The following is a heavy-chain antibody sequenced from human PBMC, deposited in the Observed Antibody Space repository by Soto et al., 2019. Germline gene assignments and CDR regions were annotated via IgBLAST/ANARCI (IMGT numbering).Heavy chain of an antibody. Sequence: SETLSLTCTVSCGSISSYYWSWIRQPPGKGLEWIGYIYYSGSTNYNPSLKSRVTISVDTSKNQFSLKLSSVTAADTAVYYCARGWAAAGTWDDAFDIWGQGTMVTVSS. CDR3: ARGWAAAGTWDDAFDI. CDR2: IYYSGST. J-gene: IGHJ3*02. V-gene: IGHV4-59*01. D-gene: IGHD6-13*01. CDR1: CGSISSYY.